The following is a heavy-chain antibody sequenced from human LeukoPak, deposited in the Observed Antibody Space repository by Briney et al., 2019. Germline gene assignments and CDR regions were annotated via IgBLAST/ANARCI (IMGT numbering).Heavy chain of an antibody. J-gene: IGHJ4*02. CDR1: GFTFSSYE. Sequence: GGSLRLSCAASGFTFSSYEMNWVRQAPGKGLEGVSYISSSGSTIYYADSVKGRFTISRDNAKNSLYLQMNSLRAEDTAVYYCASSYYDILTGYYPYWGQGTLVTVSS. CDR3: ASSYYDILTGYYPY. CDR2: ISSSGSTI. D-gene: IGHD3-9*01. V-gene: IGHV3-48*03.